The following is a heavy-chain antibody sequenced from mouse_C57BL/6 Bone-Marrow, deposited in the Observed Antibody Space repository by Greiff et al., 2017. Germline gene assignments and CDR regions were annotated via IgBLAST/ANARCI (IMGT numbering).Heavy chain of an antibody. V-gene: IGHV1-55*01. J-gene: IGHJ2*01. CDR3: ARDGVWYDAHY. CDR2: IYPGSGST. Sequence: VQLQQPGAELVKPGASVKMSCKASGYTFTSYWITWVKQRPGQGLEWIGDIYPGSGSTNYNEKFKSKATLTVDTSSGTAYMWLSSLTSEDSAVYERARDGVWYDAHYWGQGTTLTVSS. D-gene: IGHD2-10*02. CDR1: GYTFTSYW.